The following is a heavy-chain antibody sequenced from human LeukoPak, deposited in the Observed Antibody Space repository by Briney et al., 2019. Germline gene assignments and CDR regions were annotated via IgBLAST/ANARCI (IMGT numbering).Heavy chain of an antibody. CDR2: IIPILGLA. CDR3: ATDGDDY. Sequence: SVKVSCKASGDTFSNYGISWVRQAPGQGLEWMGRIIPILGLADYAQKFQGRVTITADRSTTTAYMELRSLRLEDTAVYHCATDGDDYWGQGTLVTVSS. J-gene: IGHJ4*02. D-gene: IGHD7-27*01. CDR1: GDTFSNYG. V-gene: IGHV1-69*04.